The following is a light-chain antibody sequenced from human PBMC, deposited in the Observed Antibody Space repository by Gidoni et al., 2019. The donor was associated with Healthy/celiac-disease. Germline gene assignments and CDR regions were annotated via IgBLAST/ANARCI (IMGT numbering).Light chain of an antibody. CDR2: DAS. Sequence: IVLPQSPATLSLSPGERATLSCRASQSVSSDLAWYQQKPGQAPKRLIDDASNRATGIPARFSGSGSGTDFTLTISSLEPEDFAVYYCQQRSNWPSITFGQGTRLEIK. V-gene: IGKV3-11*01. CDR3: QQRSNWPSIT. CDR1: QSVSSD. J-gene: IGKJ5*01.